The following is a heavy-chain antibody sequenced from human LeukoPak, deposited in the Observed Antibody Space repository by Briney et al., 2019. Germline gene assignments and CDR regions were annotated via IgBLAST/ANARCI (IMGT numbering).Heavy chain of an antibody. CDR1: GFIFSSYW. J-gene: IGHJ4*02. CDR2: INQEGSER. Sequence: PGGSLRLSCEVSGFIFSSYWMSGVRQAPGKGLEWVGNINQEGSERNHGDSVNGRFTISRDNAENSLYLQMNSLRAEDTAVYYCARIIGAFGTYRYDSWGQGTLVSVSS. V-gene: IGHV3-7*01. CDR3: ARIIGAFGTYRYDS. D-gene: IGHD3-16*02.